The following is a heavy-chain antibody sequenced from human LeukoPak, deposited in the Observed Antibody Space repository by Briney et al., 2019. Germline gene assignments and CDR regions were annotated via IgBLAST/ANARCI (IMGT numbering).Heavy chain of an antibody. J-gene: IGHJ5*02. CDR2: INSDGSRT. V-gene: IGHV3-74*01. Sequence: GGSLRLSCAASGCTFSRHWMHWVRQPPGKGLVWVSRINSDGSRTNYPDFVKRRFTISRDNAKNTLYLQMNSLRDEETAVYYCASNWFDPWGQGTLATVSS. CDR3: ASNWFDP. CDR1: GCTFSRHW.